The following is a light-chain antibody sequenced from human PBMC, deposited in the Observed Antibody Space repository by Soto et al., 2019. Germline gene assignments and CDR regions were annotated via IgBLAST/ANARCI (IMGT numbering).Light chain of an antibody. Sequence: AIQMTQSPSSLSASVGDRVTITCRASQGIRNDLGWYQQKPGTAPKLLIYAASNLQSGVPSRFSASGYGTDFTLTISALQHEDFATYYCLQDYRYPRTFGQGTKLEMK. CDR2: AAS. CDR3: LQDYRYPRT. J-gene: IGKJ2*01. V-gene: IGKV1-6*01. CDR1: QGIRND.